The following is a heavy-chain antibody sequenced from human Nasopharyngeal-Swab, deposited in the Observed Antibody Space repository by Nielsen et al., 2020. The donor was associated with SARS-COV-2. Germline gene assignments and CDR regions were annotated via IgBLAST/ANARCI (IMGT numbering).Heavy chain of an antibody. Sequence: RGSLRLSCAASGFTFSSYGMHWVRQAPGKGLEWVAAIWYDGSNKYYADSVKGRFTISRDNSKNTLYLQMNSLRAEDTAVYYCARDYYDSSGYYYFDYWGQGTLVTVSS. CDR3: ARDYYDSSGYYYFDY. J-gene: IGHJ4*02. D-gene: IGHD3-22*01. CDR2: IWYDGSNK. CDR1: GFTFSSYG. V-gene: IGHV3-33*01.